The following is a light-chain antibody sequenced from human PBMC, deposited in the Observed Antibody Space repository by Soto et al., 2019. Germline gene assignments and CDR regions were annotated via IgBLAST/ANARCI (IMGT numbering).Light chain of an antibody. CDR2: GXX. CDR3: QSYDSSLSGSV. CDR1: RSNIGAGND. V-gene: IGLV1-40*01. J-gene: IGLJ2*01. Sequence: QSVLTQPPSVSGAPGQRVTISCTGSRSNIGAGNDVHWYQQLPGTAPKLLIYGXXNRXXXXXXRXSGSKSGTSASLAITGLQAEDEXXYYCQSYDSSLSGSVFGGGTQLTVL.